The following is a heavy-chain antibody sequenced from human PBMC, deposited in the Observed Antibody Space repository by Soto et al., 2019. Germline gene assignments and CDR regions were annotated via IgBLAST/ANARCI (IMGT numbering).Heavy chain of an antibody. D-gene: IGHD3-9*01. Sequence: ASVKVSCTASGYTFTSYYMHWVRQAPGQGLEWMGIINPSGGSTSYAQKFQGRVTMTRDTSTSTVYMELSSLRSEDTAVYYCARDLKYYDILTGPNYGMDVWGQGTTVTV. CDR1: GYTFTSYY. CDR2: INPSGGST. V-gene: IGHV1-46*01. J-gene: IGHJ6*02. CDR3: ARDLKYYDILTGPNYGMDV.